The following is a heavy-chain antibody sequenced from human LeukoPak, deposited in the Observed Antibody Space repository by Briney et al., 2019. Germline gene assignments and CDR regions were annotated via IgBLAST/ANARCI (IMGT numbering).Heavy chain of an antibody. J-gene: IGHJ4*02. CDR3: AREGYDSSGFDQ. Sequence: SESLSHASCVFTFNIYSMMGVRRAATRGGEGGSSISRSPRYIYSADPVKGRFTNSRDNAKNPLYLQMHSLRGEDTAVSYCAREGYDSSGFDQWGKGTLLTVFS. CDR2: ISRSPRYI. V-gene: IGHV3-21*01. CDR1: VFTFNIYS. D-gene: IGHD3-22*01.